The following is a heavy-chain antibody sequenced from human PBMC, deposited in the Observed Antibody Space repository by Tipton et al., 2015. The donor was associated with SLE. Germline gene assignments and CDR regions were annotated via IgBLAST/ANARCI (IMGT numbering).Heavy chain of an antibody. V-gene: IGHV3-74*03. CDR3: AGLSAPSDY. CDR1: GFPFSSLW. CDR2: IDSEGSRT. D-gene: IGHD3-16*02. J-gene: IGHJ4*02. Sequence: SLRLSCAASGFPFSSLWMHWVRQVPGKGLVWVSEIDSEGSRTTYADSVKGRFSTYRDNAKNTLFLEMNSLRVEDTAVYYCAGLSAPSDYWGQGTLVTVSS.